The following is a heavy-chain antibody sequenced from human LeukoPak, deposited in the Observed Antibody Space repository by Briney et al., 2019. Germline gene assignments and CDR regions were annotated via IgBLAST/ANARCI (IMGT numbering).Heavy chain of an antibody. Sequence: PGGSLRLSCAASGSTFSNYWMSWVRQAPGKGLEWVANINKDGSERNYVDSVKGRFTISRDNAKNSLYLQMNSLRAEDTAVYYCARDDDWNYEDYWGQGTLVTVSS. D-gene: IGHD1-7*01. CDR1: GSTFSNYW. CDR3: ARDDDWNYEDY. V-gene: IGHV3-7*01. J-gene: IGHJ4*02. CDR2: INKDGSER.